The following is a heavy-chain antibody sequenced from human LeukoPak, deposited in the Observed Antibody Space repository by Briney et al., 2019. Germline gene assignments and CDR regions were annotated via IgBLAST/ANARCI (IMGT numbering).Heavy chain of an antibody. CDR2: INHSGST. D-gene: IGHD5-12*01. Sequence: SETLSLTCAVYGVSFSGYYWSWLRQPPGKGLEWIGEINHSGSTNYNPSLKSRVTISVDTSKNQFSLKLSSVTAADTAVYYCARLYSGYEDYWGQGTLVTVSS. J-gene: IGHJ4*02. CDR1: GVSFSGYY. CDR3: ARLYSGYEDY. V-gene: IGHV4-34*01.